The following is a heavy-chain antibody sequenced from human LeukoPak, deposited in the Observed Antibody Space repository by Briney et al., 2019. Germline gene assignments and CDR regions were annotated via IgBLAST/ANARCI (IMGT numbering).Heavy chain of an antibody. CDR2: ISGSGGST. Sequence: GGSLRLSCAASGFTFSSYVMSWVRQAPGKGLEWVSGISGSGGSTYYADSVKGRFTISRDNSKNTLYLQMNSLRAEDTAVYYCAKDLGNLQNYWGQGTLVTVSS. J-gene: IGHJ4*02. D-gene: IGHD4-23*01. V-gene: IGHV3-23*01. CDR3: AKDLGNLQNY. CDR1: GFTFSSYV.